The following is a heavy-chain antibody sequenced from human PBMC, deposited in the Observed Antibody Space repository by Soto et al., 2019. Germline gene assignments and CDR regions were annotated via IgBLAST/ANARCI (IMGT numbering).Heavy chain of an antibody. D-gene: IGHD2-21*02. CDR1: GFTFSSYA. CDR3: ARDRELLFPVASYGMDV. CDR2: ISYDGSNK. Sequence: QVQLVESGGGVVQPGRSLRLSCAASGFTFSSYAMHWVRQAPGKGLEWVAVISYDGSNKYYADSVKGRFTISRDNSKNMLYLQMNRLRADDTAVYYCARDRELLFPVASYGMDVWGQGTTVTVSS. J-gene: IGHJ6*02. V-gene: IGHV3-30-3*01.